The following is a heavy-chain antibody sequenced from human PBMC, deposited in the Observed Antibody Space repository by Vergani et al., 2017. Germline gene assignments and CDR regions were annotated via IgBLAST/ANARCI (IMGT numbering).Heavy chain of an antibody. CDR2: ISAYNGNT. V-gene: IGHV1-18*04. D-gene: IGHD6-13*01. J-gene: IGHJ4*02. Sequence: QVQLVQSGAEVKKPGASVKVSCKASGYTFTSYGISWVRQAPGQGLEGMGWISAYNGNTNYAQKLQGRVTMTTDTSTSTAYMELRSLRSDDTAVYYCARDSSSWRTAEDFDYWGQGTLVTVSS. CDR3: ARDSSSWRTAEDFDY. CDR1: GYTFTSYG.